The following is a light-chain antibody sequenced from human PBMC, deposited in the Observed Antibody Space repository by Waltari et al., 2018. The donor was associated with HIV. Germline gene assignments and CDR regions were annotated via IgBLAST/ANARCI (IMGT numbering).Light chain of an antibody. Sequence: EIVLTQSPATLSLAPGERATLSCGASQRVRILIAWYQQKPGQAPRLLIYDASNRATGIPPRFSGSGSGTDFTLTISSLEPEDFAVYYCQQRSSWPLTFGGGTKVEIK. J-gene: IGKJ4*01. CDR1: QRVRIL. CDR2: DAS. V-gene: IGKV3-11*01. CDR3: QQRSSWPLT.